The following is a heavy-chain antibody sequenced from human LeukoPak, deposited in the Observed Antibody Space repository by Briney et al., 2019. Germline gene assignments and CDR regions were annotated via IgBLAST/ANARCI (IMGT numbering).Heavy chain of an antibody. CDR1: GFTFSSYG. V-gene: IGHV3-30*02. Sequence: PGGSLRLSCAASGFTFSSYGMHWVRQAPPKGLEWVAFIRYDGSNKYYADSVKGRFTISRDNSKNTLYLQMNSLRAEDTAVYYCAKARGSGSYSYYFDYWGQGTLVSVFS. CDR2: IRYDGSNK. CDR3: AKARGSGSYSYYFDY. J-gene: IGHJ4*02. D-gene: IGHD3-10*01.